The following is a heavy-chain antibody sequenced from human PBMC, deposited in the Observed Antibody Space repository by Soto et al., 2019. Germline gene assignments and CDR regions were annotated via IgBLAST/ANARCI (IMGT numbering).Heavy chain of an antibody. CDR1: GGTFSIYA. V-gene: IGHV1-69*13. CDR3: ARPSGIAAAGYYGMDV. Sequence: SVKVSCKASGGTFSIYAISWVRQAPGQGLEWMGGIIPIFGTANYAQKFQGRVTITADESTSTAYMELSSLRSEDTAVYYCARPSGIAAAGYYGMDVWGQGTTVTVSS. CDR2: IIPIFGTA. D-gene: IGHD6-13*01. J-gene: IGHJ6*02.